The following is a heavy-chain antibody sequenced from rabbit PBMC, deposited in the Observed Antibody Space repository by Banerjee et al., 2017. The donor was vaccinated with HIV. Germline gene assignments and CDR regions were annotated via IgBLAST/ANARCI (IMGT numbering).Heavy chain of an antibody. CDR3: ARDGVGYTFDLEL. Sequence: QSLEESGGDLVKPGASLTLTCTASGFSFSSSYYMCWVRQAPGKGLEWIACIDAGSSGDTYYASWAKGRFTISKTSSTTVTLQMTSLTVADTATYFCARDGVGYTFDLELWGPGTLVTVS. J-gene: IGHJ4*01. V-gene: IGHV1S40*01. D-gene: IGHD3-1*01. CDR2: IDAGSSGDT. CDR1: GFSFSSSYY.